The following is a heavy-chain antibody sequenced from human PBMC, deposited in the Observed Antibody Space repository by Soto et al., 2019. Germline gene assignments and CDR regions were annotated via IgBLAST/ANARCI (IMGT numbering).Heavy chain of an antibody. CDR3: ARVRFGEWGYAMDV. D-gene: IGHD3-10*01. J-gene: IGHJ6*04. V-gene: IGHV3-11*01. CDR1: GLTFSDCY. Sequence: QVQLVESGGALVKPGGSLRLSCVASGLTFSDCYMNWIRQAPGKGLEWVSYISSSGSSINYAGSVKGRFTISRDNAKNSLYLQMNSLRAEDAAMYYCARVRFGEWGYAMDVWGEGTTVTVSS. CDR2: ISSSGSSI.